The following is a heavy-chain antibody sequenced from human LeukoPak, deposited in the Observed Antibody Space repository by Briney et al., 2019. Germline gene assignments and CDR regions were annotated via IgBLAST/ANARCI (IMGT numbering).Heavy chain of an antibody. D-gene: IGHD6-19*01. Sequence: SETLSLTCTVSGGSISGYYWSWIRQPPGKGLEWIGEINHSGSTNYNPSLKSRVTISVDTSKNQFSLKLSSVTAADTAVYYCARGRGSGWHWRPEDYWGQGTLVTVSS. CDR3: ARGRGSGWHWRPEDY. J-gene: IGHJ4*02. V-gene: IGHV4-34*01. CDR1: GGSISGYY. CDR2: INHSGST.